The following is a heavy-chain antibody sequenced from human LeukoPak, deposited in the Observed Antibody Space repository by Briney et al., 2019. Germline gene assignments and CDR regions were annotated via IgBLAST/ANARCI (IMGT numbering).Heavy chain of an antibody. Sequence: PSETLSLTCTVSGYSINNGYYWSWIRQPPGKGPEWIGYIYYSGSTNYNPSLKSRVTISVDTSKNQFSLKLSSVTAADTAVYYCARDWGVSARPGYMDVWGKGTTVTVSS. CDR3: ARDWGVSARPGYMDV. J-gene: IGHJ6*03. D-gene: IGHD6-6*01. V-gene: IGHV4-61*01. CDR2: IYYSGST. CDR1: GYSINNGYY.